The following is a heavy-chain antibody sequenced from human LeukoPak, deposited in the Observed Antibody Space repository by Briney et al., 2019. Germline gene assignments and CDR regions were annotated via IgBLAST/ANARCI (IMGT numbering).Heavy chain of an antibody. J-gene: IGHJ4*02. D-gene: IGHD3-22*01. CDR2: ISYDGSNK. CDR3: AKEAYYYDSSGYYYSN. Sequence: PGGSLRLSCAAYGFTFSSYRMNWVRQAPGKGLEWVAVISYDGSNKYYADSVKGRFTISRDNSKNTLYLQMNSLRAEDTAVYYCAKEAYYYDSSGYYYSNWGQGTLVTVSS. V-gene: IGHV3-30*18. CDR1: GFTFSSYR.